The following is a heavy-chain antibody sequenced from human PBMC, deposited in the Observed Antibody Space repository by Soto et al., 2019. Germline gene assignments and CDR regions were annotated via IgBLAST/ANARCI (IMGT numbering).Heavy chain of an antibody. D-gene: IGHD3-10*01. V-gene: IGHV4-59*08. CDR2: IYYSGGT. J-gene: IGHJ4*02. Sequence: SETLSLTCTVSGSPISSYYWNWIRQPPGKGLEWIGYIYYSGGTKYSPSLKSRVTISVDTSKNQFSLKLRSVTAADTAIYYCARGNSFGSGIGYSDHWGQGAQVTVSS. CDR3: ARGNSFGSGIGYSDH. CDR1: GSPISSYY.